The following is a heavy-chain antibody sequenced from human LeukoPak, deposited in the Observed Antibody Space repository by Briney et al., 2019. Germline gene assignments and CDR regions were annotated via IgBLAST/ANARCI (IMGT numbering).Heavy chain of an antibody. Sequence: PSETLSLTCAVYGGSFGGYYWSWIRQPPGKGLEWIGEINHSGSTNYNPSLKSRVTISVDTSKNQFSLKLSSVTAADTAVYYCASHTGGRYFDYWGQGTLVTVSS. V-gene: IGHV4-34*01. CDR2: INHSGST. D-gene: IGHD3-16*01. CDR1: GGSFGGYY. CDR3: ASHTGGRYFDY. J-gene: IGHJ4*02.